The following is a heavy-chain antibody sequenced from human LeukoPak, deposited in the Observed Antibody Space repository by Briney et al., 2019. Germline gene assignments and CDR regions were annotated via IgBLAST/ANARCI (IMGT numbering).Heavy chain of an antibody. Sequence: GGSLRLSCAASGFTFTNYDMSWVRQAPGKGLEWVSTISDSGHSTSYADSVKGRFTISRDNSKNTLYLQMNSLRAEDTAVYYCVTSEDRVDYWGQGTLVTVSS. CDR2: ISDSGHST. CDR1: GFTFTNYD. V-gene: IGHV3-23*01. D-gene: IGHD1-14*01. CDR3: VTSEDRVDY. J-gene: IGHJ4*02.